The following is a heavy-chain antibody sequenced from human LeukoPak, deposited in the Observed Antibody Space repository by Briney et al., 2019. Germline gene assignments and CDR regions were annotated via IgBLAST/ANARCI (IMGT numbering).Heavy chain of an antibody. V-gene: IGHV3-23*01. J-gene: IGHJ6*03. CDR1: GFTFSSYG. Sequence: GGSLRLSCAASGFTFSSYGMSWVRQAPGKGLEWVSAISGSGGSTYYADSVKGRFTISRDNSKNTLYLQMNSLRAEDTAVYYCAKALRYCSGGSCYFGIVYYMDVWGKGTTVTISS. CDR3: AKALRYCSGGSCYFGIVYYMDV. CDR2: ISGSGGST. D-gene: IGHD2-15*01.